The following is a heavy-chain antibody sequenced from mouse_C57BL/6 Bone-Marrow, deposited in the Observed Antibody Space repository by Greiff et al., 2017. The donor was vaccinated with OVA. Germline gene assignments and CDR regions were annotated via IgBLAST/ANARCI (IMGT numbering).Heavy chain of an antibody. V-gene: IGHV5-17*01. CDR2: ISSGSSTI. J-gene: IGHJ3*01. D-gene: IGHD2-5*01. CDR1: GFIFCDYG. Sequence: DVKLVESGGGLVKPGGSLKLSCAASGFIFCDYGMHWVRQAPEMGLEWVAYISSGSSTIYYADTVKGRFSSSRDNAKNTLCLQMTSLRSEDTAMYYCAKLYYSNYWGQGTLVTVSA. CDR3: AKLYYSNY.